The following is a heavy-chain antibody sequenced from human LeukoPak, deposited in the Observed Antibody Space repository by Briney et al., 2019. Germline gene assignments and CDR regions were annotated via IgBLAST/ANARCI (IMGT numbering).Heavy chain of an antibody. J-gene: IGHJ4*02. D-gene: IGHD6-19*01. CDR3: ARAEQWLAYYFDY. Sequence: GGSLRLSCAASGFTFSSYSMNWVRQAPGKGLEWVSSISSSSSYIYYADSVKGRFTISRDNAKNSLYLQVNSLRAEDTAVYYCARAEQWLAYYFDYWGQGTLVTVSS. CDR1: GFTFSSYS. V-gene: IGHV3-21*01. CDR2: ISSSSSYI.